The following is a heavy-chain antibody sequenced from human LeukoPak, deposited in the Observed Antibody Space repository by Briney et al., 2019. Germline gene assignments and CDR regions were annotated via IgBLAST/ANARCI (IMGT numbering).Heavy chain of an antibody. CDR1: GGSFSGYY. V-gene: IGHV4-34*01. CDR3: ARVCLLPYYYDSSGYSNWFDP. CDR2: INHSGSN. D-gene: IGHD3-22*01. J-gene: IGHJ5*02. Sequence: SETLSLTCAVYGGSFSGYYWSWLRQPPGKGLEWMGEINHSGSNNYNPFLKSRVTTSVDRSKNQFSLKLSSVSAADTAVYYCARVCLLPYYYDSSGYSNWFDPWGQGTLVTVSS.